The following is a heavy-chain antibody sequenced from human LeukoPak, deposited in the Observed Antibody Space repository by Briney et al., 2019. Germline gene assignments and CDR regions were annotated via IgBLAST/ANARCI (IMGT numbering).Heavy chain of an antibody. Sequence: GGSLRLSCAASGFTFSSYGMHWVRQAPGKGLEWVAVIWYDGSNKYYADSVKGRFTISRDNSKNTLYLQMNSLRAEDTAVYYCARERIVGAKGNRFDPWGQGTLVTVSS. D-gene: IGHD1-26*01. CDR2: IWYDGSNK. CDR1: GFTFSSYG. V-gene: IGHV3-33*01. J-gene: IGHJ5*02. CDR3: ARERIVGAKGNRFDP.